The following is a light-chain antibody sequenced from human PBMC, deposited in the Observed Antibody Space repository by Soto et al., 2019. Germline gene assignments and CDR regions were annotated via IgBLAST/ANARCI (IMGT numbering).Light chain of an antibody. CDR2: GAS. CDR3: QQYGSSPRT. V-gene: IGKV3-20*01. CDR1: QSVSSNF. J-gene: IGKJ1*01. Sequence: EIVLTQSPGTLSLSPGERATLSCRASQSVSSNFLAWCQQKPGQAPRLLIYGASSRATGIPDRFSGSGSGTDFTLTINILEPEDFAVYYCQQYGSSPRTFGQGTKVEIK.